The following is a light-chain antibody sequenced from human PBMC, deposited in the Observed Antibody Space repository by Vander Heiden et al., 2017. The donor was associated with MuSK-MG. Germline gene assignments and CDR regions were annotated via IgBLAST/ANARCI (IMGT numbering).Light chain of an antibody. J-gene: IGKJ1*01. CDR2: AAS. Sequence: DRQMTESPSTLSASVGDRVTINCRASQIISCFLCWYQLQPGTAPQLLFYAASSLQSGVPSMFSGSGSGADFTLTFSRLQAEFCATYYYQHEDSPPWTFGQGTKVEIK. CDR1: QIISCF. V-gene: IGKV1-39*01. CDR3: QHEDSPPWT.